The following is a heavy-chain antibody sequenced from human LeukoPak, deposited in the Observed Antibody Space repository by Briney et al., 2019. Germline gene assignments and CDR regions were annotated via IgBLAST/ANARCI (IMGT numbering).Heavy chain of an antibody. J-gene: IGHJ5*02. CDR3: ARAYSSSSFWFDP. D-gene: IGHD6-6*01. Sequence: SETLSLTCTVSGDSISSYYWSWIRQPPGKGLEWIGYIYYSGSTNYNPSLKSRVTISVDTSKNQFSLKLSSVTAADTAVYYCARAYSSSSFWFDPWGQGTLVTVSS. CDR1: GDSISSYY. CDR2: IYYSGST. V-gene: IGHV4-59*01.